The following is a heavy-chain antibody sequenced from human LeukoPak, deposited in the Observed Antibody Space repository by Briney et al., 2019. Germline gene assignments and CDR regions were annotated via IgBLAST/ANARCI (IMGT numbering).Heavy chain of an antibody. CDR1: GGSISSSSYY. CDR3: AREVLMVYEIGY. Sequence: PSETLSLTCTVSGGSISSSSYYWGWIRQPPGKGLEWIGSIYYSGSTYYNPSLKSRVTISVDTSKNQFSLKLSSVTAADTAVYYCAREVLMVYEIGYWGQGTLVTVSS. D-gene: IGHD2-8*01. V-gene: IGHV4-39*07. J-gene: IGHJ4*02. CDR2: IYYSGST.